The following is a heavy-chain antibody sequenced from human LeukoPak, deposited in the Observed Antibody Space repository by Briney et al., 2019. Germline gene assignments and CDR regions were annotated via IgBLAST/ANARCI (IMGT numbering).Heavy chain of an antibody. CDR3: TKILGFSGRDDFDS. V-gene: IGHV1-2*02. D-gene: IGHD5-12*01. CDR2: INPNSGGT. CDR1: GYTFTGYY. Sequence: ASVKVSCKASGYTFTGYYLHWVRQDPGQGLEWMGWINPNSGGTKYAQKFLGRVTMTRDTSITTAYMELSRLISDDTAIYYCTKILGFSGRDDFDSWGQGTLVTVSS. J-gene: IGHJ5*01.